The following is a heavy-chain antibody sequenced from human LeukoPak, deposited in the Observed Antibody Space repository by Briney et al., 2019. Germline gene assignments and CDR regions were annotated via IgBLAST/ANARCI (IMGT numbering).Heavy chain of an antibody. CDR3: ASGGIDSNSSLDY. Sequence: ASQTLSHTCAISGDSVSSNSAAWNWIRQSPSRGLEWLGRTYYRSKWYNDYAVSVKSRITINPDTSKNQFSLQLNSVTPEDTAVYYCASGGIDSNSSLDYRGQGTLVTVSS. CDR1: GDSVSSNSAA. D-gene: IGHD6-6*01. CDR2: TYYRSKWYN. V-gene: IGHV6-1*01. J-gene: IGHJ4*02.